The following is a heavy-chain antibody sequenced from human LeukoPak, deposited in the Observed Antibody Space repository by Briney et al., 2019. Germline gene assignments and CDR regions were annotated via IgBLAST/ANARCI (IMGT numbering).Heavy chain of an antibody. D-gene: IGHD2-8*02. V-gene: IGHV3-23*01. J-gene: IGHJ4*01. CDR1: GFTFSSYA. Sequence: GGFLRLSCAASGFTFSSYAMSWVRQAPGKGLEWVSTISGNGRSTYYGDSVKGRFTISRDNSKNTLSLQMNSLRAEDTAVYYCAKEYYVLLVYALGGSFDYWGRGTLVTVSS. CDR2: ISGNGRST. CDR3: AKEYYVLLVYALGGSFDY.